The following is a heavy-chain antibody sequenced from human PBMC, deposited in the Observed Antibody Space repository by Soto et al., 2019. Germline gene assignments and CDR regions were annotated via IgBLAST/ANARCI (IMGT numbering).Heavy chain of an antibody. V-gene: IGHV1-18*01. Sequence: QVQLVQSGPEVKKPGASVRVSCKTSGYTFNNFNINWVRQAPGQGLEWSGWIGAYNGNTNYAERFQGRVTMARDTSTTTAYMELQRLRSDDTAVYYCARDRDNSGDSNDGLDFWGPGTMAIVSS. CDR1: GYTFNNFN. CDR2: IGAYNGNT. CDR3: ARDRDNSGDSNDGLDF. J-gene: IGHJ3*01. D-gene: IGHD3-22*01.